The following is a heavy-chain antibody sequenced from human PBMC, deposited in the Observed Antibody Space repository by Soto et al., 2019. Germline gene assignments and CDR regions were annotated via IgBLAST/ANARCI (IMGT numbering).Heavy chain of an antibody. CDR3: ARAPSGSYPEFDY. J-gene: IGHJ4*02. Sequence: GGSLRLSCVGSGFIFSRYAIHWVRQAPGKGLQWVAVISKDGSNTEYADSVKGRCTISRENSRNMLFLQMNSLRPDDTAVYYCARAPSGSYPEFDYWGQGTLVTVSS. D-gene: IGHD1-26*01. CDR1: GFIFSRYA. V-gene: IGHV3-30*03. CDR2: ISKDGSNT.